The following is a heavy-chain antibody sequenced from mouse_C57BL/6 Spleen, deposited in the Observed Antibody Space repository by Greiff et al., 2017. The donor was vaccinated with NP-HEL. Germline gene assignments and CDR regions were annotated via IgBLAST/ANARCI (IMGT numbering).Heavy chain of an antibody. V-gene: IGHV1-69*01. J-gene: IGHJ2*01. CDR2: IDPSDSYT. CDR3: ARWGAFDY. CDR1: GYTFTSYW. D-gene: IGHD3-1*01. Sequence: QVQLQQSGAELVMPGASVKLSCKASGYTFTSYWMHWVKQRPGHGLEWIGEIDPSDSYTNYNQKFKGKSTLTVDKSSSTAYMQLSSLASEDSAVYYCARWGAFDYWGQGTTLTVSS.